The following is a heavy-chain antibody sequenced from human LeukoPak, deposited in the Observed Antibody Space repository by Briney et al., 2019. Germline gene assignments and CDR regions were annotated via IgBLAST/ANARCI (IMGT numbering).Heavy chain of an antibody. D-gene: IGHD6-13*01. CDR2: ISGRGGST. V-gene: IGHV3-23*01. CDR3: AKGPTAAADTRYYYYYMDV. J-gene: IGHJ6*03. CDR1: GFTFSRYA. Sequence: AGGSLRLSCAASGFTFSRYAMSWVRQAPGEGRGWVSAISGRGGSTYYAASVKGRFTISRDNSKNTLYLQMNSLRAEDTAVYYCAKGPTAAADTRYYYYYMDVWGKGTTVTVSS.